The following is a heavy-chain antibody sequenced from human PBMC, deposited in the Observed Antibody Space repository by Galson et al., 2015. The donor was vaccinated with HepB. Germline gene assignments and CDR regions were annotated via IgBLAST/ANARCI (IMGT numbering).Heavy chain of an antibody. Sequence: SVKVSCKASGYTFTGYYMHWVRRAPGQGLEWMGRINPNSGGTNYAQKFQGRVTMTRDTSISTAYMELSRLRSDDTAVYYCARVRVVAAKGGHWFDPWGQGTLVTVSS. D-gene: IGHD2-15*01. CDR2: INPNSGGT. V-gene: IGHV1-2*06. J-gene: IGHJ5*02. CDR3: ARVRVVAAKGGHWFDP. CDR1: GYTFTGYY.